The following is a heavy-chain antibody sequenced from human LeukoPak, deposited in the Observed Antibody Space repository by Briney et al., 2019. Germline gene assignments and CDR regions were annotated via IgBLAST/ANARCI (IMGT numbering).Heavy chain of an antibody. CDR1: GFTFSSYS. J-gene: IGHJ4*02. V-gene: IGHV3-48*01. CDR2: ISSSSSTI. Sequence: GFLRLSCAASGFTFSSYSMNWVRQAPGKGLEWVSYISSSSSTIYYADSVKGRFTISRDNAKNSLYLQMNSLRAEDTAVYYCARGPYYDFWSGYGYFDYWGQGTLVTVSS. CDR3: ARGPYYDFWSGYGYFDY. D-gene: IGHD3-3*01.